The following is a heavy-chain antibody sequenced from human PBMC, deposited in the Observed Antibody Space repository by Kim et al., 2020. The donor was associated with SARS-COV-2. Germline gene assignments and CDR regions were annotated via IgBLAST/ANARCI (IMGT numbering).Heavy chain of an antibody. CDR2: IKQDGSEK. V-gene: IGHV3-7*05. CDR3: ARDCRFDDSGYDLFFDY. D-gene: IGHD5-12*01. Sequence: GGSLRLSCAASGFTFSSYWMSWVRQAPGKGLEWVANIKQDGSEKYYVDSVKGRFTISRDNAKNSLYLQMNSLRAEDTAVYYCARDCRFDDSGYDLFFDYWGQGTLVTVSS. CDR1: GFTFSSYW. J-gene: IGHJ4*02.